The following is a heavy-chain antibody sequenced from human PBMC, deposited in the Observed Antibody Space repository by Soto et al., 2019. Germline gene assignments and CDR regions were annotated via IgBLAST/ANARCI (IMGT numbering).Heavy chain of an antibody. CDR2: IYYSGST. CDR1: GGSISSGVHY. Sequence: PSETLSLTCTVSGGSISSGVHYWSWIRQHPGKGLEWIGYIYYSGSTYYNPSLKSRITISVDTSKNQFSLKLSSVTAADTAVYCCVRGIGGYFQYWGQGSLVTVSS. D-gene: IGHD3-3*01. J-gene: IGHJ4*02. CDR3: VRGIGGYFQY. V-gene: IGHV4-31*03.